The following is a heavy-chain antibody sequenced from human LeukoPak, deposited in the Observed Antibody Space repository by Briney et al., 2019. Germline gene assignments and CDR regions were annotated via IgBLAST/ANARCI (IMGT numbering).Heavy chain of an antibody. Sequence: GGSLRLSRAASGFTFSLYWMTWVRQSPGKGLEWVADINPDGSQKYSVDSVKGRFTISRDNAKNSLFLQMNSLRAEDTAVYYCVRQMIRFWFDPWGQGTLVTVSS. CDR2: INPDGSQK. J-gene: IGHJ5*02. D-gene: IGHD3-16*01. CDR1: GFTFSLYW. V-gene: IGHV3-7*01. CDR3: VRQMIRFWFDP.